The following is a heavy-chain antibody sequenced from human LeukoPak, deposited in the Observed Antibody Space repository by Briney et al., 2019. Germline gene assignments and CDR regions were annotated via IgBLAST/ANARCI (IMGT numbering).Heavy chain of an antibody. D-gene: IGHD3-22*01. CDR2: ISWNSGSI. V-gene: IGHV3-9*01. CDR3: AKGIDSGYYSHLGYFDY. Sequence: PGGSLRLSCAASGFTFDAYAMHWVRQAPGKGLEWVSGISWNSGSIGYADSVKGRFTISRDNAKNSLYLQMNSLRAEDTALYYCAKGIDSGYYSHLGYFDYWGQGTLVTVSS. J-gene: IGHJ4*02. CDR1: GFTFDAYA.